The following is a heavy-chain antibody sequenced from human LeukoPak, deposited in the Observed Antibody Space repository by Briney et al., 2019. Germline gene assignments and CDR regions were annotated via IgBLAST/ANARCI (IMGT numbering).Heavy chain of an antibody. CDR2: INHSGST. CDR1: GGSISSYY. CDR3: ARLETTSHYYGMDV. V-gene: IGHV4-34*01. D-gene: IGHD1-1*01. J-gene: IGHJ6*02. Sequence: SETLSLTCTVSGGSISSYYWSWIRQPPGKGLEWIGEINHSGSTNYNPSLKSRVTISVDTSKNQFSLKLSSVTAADTAVYYCARLETTSHYYGMDVWGQGTTVTVSS.